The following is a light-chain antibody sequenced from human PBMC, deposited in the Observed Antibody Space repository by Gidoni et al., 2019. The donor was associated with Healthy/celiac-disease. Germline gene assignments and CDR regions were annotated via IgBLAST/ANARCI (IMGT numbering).Light chain of an antibody. CDR2: WAP. Sequence: DIVMTHSPDSLAVSLGERATINCKSSQSVVYSSNNKNYLAWYQQKPGQPPKLLIYWAPTRESGVPDRFSGSGSGTDFTLTISSLQAEDLAVYYCQYYSTPYTFGQGTKLEIK. V-gene: IGKV4-1*01. CDR3: QYYSTPYT. CDR1: QSVVYSSNNKNY. J-gene: IGKJ2*01.